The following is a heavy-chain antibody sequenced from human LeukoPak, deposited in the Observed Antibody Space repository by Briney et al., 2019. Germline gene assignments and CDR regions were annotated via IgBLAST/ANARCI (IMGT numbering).Heavy chain of an antibody. CDR2: ISYDGSNK. CDR1: GFAFSSHF. CDR3: VKQLERRQNWLDP. J-gene: IGHJ5*02. V-gene: IGHV3-30-3*02. D-gene: IGHD1-1*01. Sequence: GKSLRLPCAASGFAFSSHFMHWVRQAPGKGLEWVAVISYDGSNKYYADSVKGRFTISRDNSKNTLYLQMNSLRAEDTAMYYCVKQLERRQNWLDPWGQGTLVTVSS.